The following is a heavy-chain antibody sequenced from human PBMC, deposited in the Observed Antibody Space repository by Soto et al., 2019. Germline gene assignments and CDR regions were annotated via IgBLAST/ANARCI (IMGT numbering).Heavy chain of an antibody. CDR1: GFTVSSNY. CDR3: STSIAVAGFDY. D-gene: IGHD6-19*01. Sequence: EVQLVESGGGLVQPGGSLRLSCAASGFTVSSNYMSWVRQAPGKGLEWVSVIYSGGSTYYADSVKGRFTISRHNSKNTWYRQMNSLRAEDTAVYDCSTSIAVAGFDYWGQGPLGPVSS. V-gene: IGHV3-53*04. J-gene: IGHJ4*02. CDR2: IYSGGST.